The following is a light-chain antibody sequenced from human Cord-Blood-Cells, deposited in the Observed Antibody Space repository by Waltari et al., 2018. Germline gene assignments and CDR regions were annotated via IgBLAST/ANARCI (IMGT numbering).Light chain of an antibody. CDR3: QQYYSTRT. V-gene: IGKV4-1*01. J-gene: IGKJ2*01. Sequence: DIVMTQSPDSLAVSLGERATINCKSSQSVLYSSNNKNYLAWYQQKPGQPPKLGIYWASTRESGVPDRFSGSGSGTDFTLTISSLQAEDVAVYDCQQYYSTRTFGQGTKLEIK. CDR1: QSVLYSSNNKNY. CDR2: WAS.